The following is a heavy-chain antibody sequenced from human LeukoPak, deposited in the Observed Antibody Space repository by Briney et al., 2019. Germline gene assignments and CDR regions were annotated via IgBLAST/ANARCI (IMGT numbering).Heavy chain of an antibody. D-gene: IGHD2-2*01. J-gene: IGHJ5*01. CDR3: ARGCPSYLFTTSCYVSDS. CDR1: GFTFSSYT. CDR2: INGSSGTI. V-gene: IGHV3-48*01. Sequence: GGSQTLFCAPSGFTFSSYTMNWVRQAPEKGMEWLSFINGSSGTIYYADSVRGRFTISRDNAKNSLYLQVNSLRAEDTAVYYCARGCPSYLFTTSCYVSDSWGQGTLVTVSS.